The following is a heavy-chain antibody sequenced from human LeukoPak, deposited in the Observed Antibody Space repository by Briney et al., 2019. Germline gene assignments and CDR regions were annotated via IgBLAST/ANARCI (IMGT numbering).Heavy chain of an antibody. V-gene: IGHV1-24*01. D-gene: IGHD6-19*01. CDR2: FDPEDGET. Sequence: GASVKVSCKVSGYTLTELSMHWVRQAPGKGLEWMGGFDPEDGETIYAQKIQGRVTMTEDTSTDTAYMELSSLRSEDTAVYYCRVAGYYYGMDVWGQGTTVTVSS. CDR1: GYTLTELS. CDR3: RVAGYYYGMDV. J-gene: IGHJ6*02.